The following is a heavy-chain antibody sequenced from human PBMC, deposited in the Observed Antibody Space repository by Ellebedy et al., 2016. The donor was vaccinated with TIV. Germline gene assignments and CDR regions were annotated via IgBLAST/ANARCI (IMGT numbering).Heavy chain of an antibody. V-gene: IGHV3-7*01. CDR1: GFTFSSNW. J-gene: IGHJ5*02. CDR2: IKQDGSEK. D-gene: IGHD2-21*02. Sequence: GESLKISCAASGFTFSSNWMSWVRQAPGKGLEWVANIKQDGSEKYYVDSVKGRFTISRDNAKNSLYLQMDSLRAEDTAVYYCARSGVVTAIRYNCFDPWGQGTLVTVSS. CDR3: ARSGVVTAIRYNCFDP.